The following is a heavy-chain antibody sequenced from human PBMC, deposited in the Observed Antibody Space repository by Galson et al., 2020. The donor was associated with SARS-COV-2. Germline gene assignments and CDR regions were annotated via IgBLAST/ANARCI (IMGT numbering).Heavy chain of an antibody. Sequence: ASVKVSCTASGYSFISDDIHWVRQATGRGLEWMGWMNPNSGDTAYAQSFQGRVTMTRDTSINTAYMEVTSLRSEDTAVYFCARLNGDRSDDWFGPWGQGTPVIVSS. V-gene: IGHV1-8*01. J-gene: IGHJ5*02. CDR2: MNPNSGDT. D-gene: IGHD3-22*01. CDR3: ARLNGDRSDDWFGP. CDR1: GYSFISDD.